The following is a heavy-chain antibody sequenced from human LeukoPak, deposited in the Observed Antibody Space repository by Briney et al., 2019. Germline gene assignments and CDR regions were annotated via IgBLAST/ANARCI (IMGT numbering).Heavy chain of an antibody. D-gene: IGHD3-10*01. CDR1: GFTFSSYS. J-gene: IGHJ3*02. CDR2: ISSTGTYM. CDR3: ARDPVRGALDGFDI. V-gene: IGHV3-21*01. Sequence: GGSLRLSCAASGFTFSSYSMNWVRQAPGKGLEWVSSISSTGTYMYYAGSVKGRFTISRDNAKNSLYLQMNSLRAEDTAVYYCARDPVRGALDGFDIWGQGTMVTVSS.